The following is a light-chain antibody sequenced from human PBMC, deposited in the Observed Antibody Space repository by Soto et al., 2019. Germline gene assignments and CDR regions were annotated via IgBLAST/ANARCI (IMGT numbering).Light chain of an antibody. J-gene: IGKJ1*01. V-gene: IGKV3-20*01. CDR1: QTVRNNY. CDR3: QQYGTSPRT. Sequence: EFVLTQSPGTLSLSPGERATLSCRASQTVRNNYLAWYQQKPGQAPRLLIYDASSRATGIPDRFSGSGSQTDFTLTISRLEPEDFAVYYCQQYGTSPRTFGQGTKVEIK. CDR2: DAS.